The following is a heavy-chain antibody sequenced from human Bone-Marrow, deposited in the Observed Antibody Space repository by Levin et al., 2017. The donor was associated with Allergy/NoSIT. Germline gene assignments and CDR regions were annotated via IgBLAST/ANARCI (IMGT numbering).Heavy chain of an antibody. D-gene: IGHD4-17*01. Sequence: GESLKISCAASGFTFSSYWMSWVRQAPGKGLEWVANIKQDGSEKYYVDSVKGRFTISRDNAKNSLYLQMNSLRAEDTAVYYCARDGGPTVTTSVGWSWFDPWGQGTLVTVSS. CDR3: ARDGGPTVTTSVGWSWFDP. V-gene: IGHV3-7*01. CDR1: GFTFSSYW. J-gene: IGHJ5*02. CDR2: IKQDGSEK.